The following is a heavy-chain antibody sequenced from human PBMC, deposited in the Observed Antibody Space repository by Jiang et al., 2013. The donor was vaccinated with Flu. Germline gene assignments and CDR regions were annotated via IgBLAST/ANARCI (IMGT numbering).Heavy chain of an antibody. V-gene: IGHV3-64*01. CDR3: ARDGXSSAPDFDY. D-gene: IGHD6-13*01. J-gene: IGHJ4*01. CDR2: ISPNGDST. Sequence: VQLVESGGGLVQPGGSLRLSRAASGFTFSSYFMYWVRQAPGKGLEYVSVISPNGDSTYYANSVKGRFTISRDNSKNMLYLQMGSLRVEDMAVYYCARDGXSSAPDFDY. CDR1: GFTFSSYF.